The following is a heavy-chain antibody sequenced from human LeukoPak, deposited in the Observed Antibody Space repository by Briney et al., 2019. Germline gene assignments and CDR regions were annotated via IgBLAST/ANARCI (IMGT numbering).Heavy chain of an antibody. CDR3: ARSTLSSIGPTYV. D-gene: IGHD5/OR15-5a*01. Sequence: SETLSLTCTVSGGXITSSGYCWGWIRQSPEKGLEWIGIIYHLGSTYYNPSHKSRVTISIDTSENQFSLKLSSGTATDTAVYYCARSTLSSIGPTYVWGEGTTVTVSS. CDR1: GGXITSSGYC. J-gene: IGHJ6*04. CDR2: IYHLGST. V-gene: IGHV4-39*01.